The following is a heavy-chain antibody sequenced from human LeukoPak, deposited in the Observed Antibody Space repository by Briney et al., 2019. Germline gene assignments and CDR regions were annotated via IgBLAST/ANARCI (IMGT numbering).Heavy chain of an antibody. V-gene: IGHV3-23*01. CDR1: GFTFYTYA. D-gene: IGHD5-12*01. J-gene: IGHJ4*02. CDR3: ARDMTGYRTYYFDY. Sequence: GGSLRLSCAASGFTFYTYAMNWVRQAPGKGLQWVAAISGSGGTTYYADSVKGRFTISRDNSKNTVYLQLSSLRAEDTAVYYCARDMTGYRTYYFDYWGQGTLVTVSS. CDR2: ISGSGGTT.